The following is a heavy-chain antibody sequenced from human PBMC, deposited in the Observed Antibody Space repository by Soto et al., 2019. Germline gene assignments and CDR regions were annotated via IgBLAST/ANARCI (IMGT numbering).Heavy chain of an antibody. CDR1: GGSISSRSYY. CDR2: IYYSGST. Sequence: SETLSLTGTVSGGSISSRSYYWGWSREPPGKGLEWIGSIYYSGSTYYNPSLKSRVTISVDTSKNQFSLKLSSVTAADTAVYYYARHQYSSGWYPDHYYYGMDVWGQGTTVT. V-gene: IGHV4-39*01. J-gene: IGHJ6*02. CDR3: ARHQYSSGWYPDHYYYGMDV. D-gene: IGHD6-19*01.